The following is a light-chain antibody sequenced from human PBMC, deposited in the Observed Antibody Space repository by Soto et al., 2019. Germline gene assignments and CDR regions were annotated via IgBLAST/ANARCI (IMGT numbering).Light chain of an antibody. J-gene: IGKJ1*01. CDR2: DAS. CDR3: QPRSNWPVT. Sequence: EIVLTQSPATLSLSPGERATLSCRASQSVSSYLTWYQQKPGQAPRLLIYDASNRATGIPARFSGSVSGTDFTLTISSREPGDFAVYYCQPRSNWPVTFGQGTKVEIK. V-gene: IGKV3-11*01. CDR1: QSVSSY.